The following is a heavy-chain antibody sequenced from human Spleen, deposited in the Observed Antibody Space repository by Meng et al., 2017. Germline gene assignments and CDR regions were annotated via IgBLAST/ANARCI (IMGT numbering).Heavy chain of an antibody. J-gene: IGHJ5*02. D-gene: IGHD3-10*01. CDR1: GGSISSSSYY. V-gene: IGHV4-39*07. CDR2: IYYSGST. CDR3: ARGVTMVRGTTWGWFDP. Sequence: QLRLRGSGPGLVKPSETLSLTCTVSGGSISSSSYYWGWIRQPPGKGLEWIGSIYYSGSTYYNPSLKSRVTISVDTSKNQFSLKLSSVTAADTAVYYCARGVTMVRGTTWGWFDPWGQGTLVTVSS.